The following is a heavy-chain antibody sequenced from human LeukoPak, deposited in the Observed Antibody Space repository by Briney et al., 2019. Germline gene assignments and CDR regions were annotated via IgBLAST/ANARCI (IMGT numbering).Heavy chain of an antibody. D-gene: IGHD5-24*01. J-gene: IGHJ5*02. CDR2: IKTKTDGETT. CDR3: AETHRYNH. CDR1: GFSFSNAW. Sequence: PGGSLRLSCAASGFSFSNAWMSWVRQAPGKGLEWVGRIKTKTDGETTDYAAPVKGRFTISRDDSNNTLYLQMSSLKTEDTAVYYCAETHRYNHWGQGTLVTVSS. V-gene: IGHV3-15*01.